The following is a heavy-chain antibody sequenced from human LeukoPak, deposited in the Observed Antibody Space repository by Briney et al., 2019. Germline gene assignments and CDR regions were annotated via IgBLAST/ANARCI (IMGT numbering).Heavy chain of an antibody. Sequence: SETLSLTCAVYGGSFSGYYWSWIRQPPGKGLEWIGEINHSGSTNYNPSLKSRVTISVDTSKNQFSLKLSSVTAADTAVYYCARDSSGQIRKFDYWGQGTLVTVSP. CDR3: ARDSSGQIRKFDY. CDR1: GGSFSGYY. CDR2: INHSGST. V-gene: IGHV4-34*01. D-gene: IGHD6-19*01. J-gene: IGHJ4*02.